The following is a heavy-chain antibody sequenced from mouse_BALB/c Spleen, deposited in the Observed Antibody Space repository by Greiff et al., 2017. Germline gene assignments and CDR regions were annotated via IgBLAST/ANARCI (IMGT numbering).Heavy chain of an antibody. V-gene: IGHV14-4*02. CDR2: IDPENGDT. J-gene: IGHJ1*01. CDR1: GFNIKDYY. CDR3: NALGLWYFGV. D-gene: IGHD4-1*01. Sequence: VHVKQSGAELVRSGASVKLSCTASGFNIKDYYMHWVKQRPEQGLEWIGWIDPENGDTEYAPKFQGKATMTADTSSNTAYLQLSSLTSEDTAVYYCNALGLWYFGVWGAGATVTVS.